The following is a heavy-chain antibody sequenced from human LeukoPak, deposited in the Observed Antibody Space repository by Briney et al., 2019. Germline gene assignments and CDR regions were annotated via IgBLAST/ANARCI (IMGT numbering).Heavy chain of an antibody. J-gene: IGHJ5*02. CDR3: ARDVIRDTVTTSVASSFDP. CDR1: GYTFTGYY. V-gene: IGHV1-2*02. CDR2: INPNSGGT. Sequence: ASVKVSCKASGYTFTGYYMHWVRQAPGQGLEWMGWINPNSGGTNYAQKFQGRVTMTRDTSISTAYMELSRLRSDGTAVYYCARDVIRDTVTTSVASSFDPWGQGTLVTVSS. D-gene: IGHD4-17*01.